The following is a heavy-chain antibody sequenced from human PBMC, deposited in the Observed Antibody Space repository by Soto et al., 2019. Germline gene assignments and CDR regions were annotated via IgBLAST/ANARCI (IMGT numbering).Heavy chain of an antibody. Sequence: GGSLRLSCAASGFTFSSYWMSWVRQAPGKGLEWVANIKQDGSEKYYVDSVKGRFTISRDNAKNSLYLQMNSLRAEDTAVYYCARVLTDCGGDCYRPVDYWGQGTLVTVSS. V-gene: IGHV3-7*01. CDR1: GFTFSSYW. CDR2: IKQDGSEK. CDR3: ARVLTDCGGDCYRPVDY. J-gene: IGHJ4*02. D-gene: IGHD2-21*02.